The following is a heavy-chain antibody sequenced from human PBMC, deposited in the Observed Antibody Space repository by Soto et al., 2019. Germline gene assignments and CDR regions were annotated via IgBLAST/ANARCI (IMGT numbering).Heavy chain of an antibody. Sequence: EVQLVESGGGLVRPGGSLRLSCAASGFTFSSYWMTWVRQAPGKGLEWVAKIKEDGSEQNYVDSVKGRFTISRDNAKSSLYLQMNSLSVDDTAIYYCTRNQVKADYWGQGTLVTVSS. CDR3: TRNQVKADY. CDR2: IKEDGSEQ. CDR1: GFTFSSYW. J-gene: IGHJ4*02. V-gene: IGHV3-7*01. D-gene: IGHD3-22*01.